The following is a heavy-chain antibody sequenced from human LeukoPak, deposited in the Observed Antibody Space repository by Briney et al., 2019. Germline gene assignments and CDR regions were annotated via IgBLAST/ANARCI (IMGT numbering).Heavy chain of an antibody. D-gene: IGHD3-22*01. CDR2: MYYSGST. CDR1: GASISSSSYY. V-gene: IGHV4-39*01. J-gene: IGHJ4*02. Sequence: SETLSLTCTVSGASISSSSYYWGWIRQPPGKGLEWIGSMYYSGSTYYNPSLKSRVTISVDTSKNQLSLKLSSVTAADTAVYYCARPRTYYYDRSGYYEYWGQGTLVTVSS. CDR3: ARPRTYYYDRSGYYEY.